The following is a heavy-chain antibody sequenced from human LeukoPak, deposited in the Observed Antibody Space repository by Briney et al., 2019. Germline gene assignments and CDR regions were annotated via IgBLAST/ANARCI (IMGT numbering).Heavy chain of an antibody. V-gene: IGHV3-74*01. CDR3: ARDTLAVAGDLDY. CDR1: GFTFNSYW. J-gene: IGHJ4*02. D-gene: IGHD6-19*01. CDR2: IDSDGSTT. Sequence: GGSLRLSCAASGFTFNSYWMHWVRQVPGKGLVWVSLIDSDGSTTTYADSVKGRFSVSRDNAKNTLYLQMNSLRVEDTAVYYCARDTLAVAGDLDYWGQGTLVTVSS.